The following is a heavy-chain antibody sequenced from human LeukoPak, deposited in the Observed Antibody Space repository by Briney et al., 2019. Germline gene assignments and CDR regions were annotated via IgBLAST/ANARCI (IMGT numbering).Heavy chain of an antibody. J-gene: IGHJ3*02. D-gene: IGHD3-22*01. CDR1: GGSISRSGYS. V-gene: IGHV4-30-4*07. Sequence: PSETLSLTCAVSGGSISRSGYSWSWLRQPPGKGLEWLGYIYYTGSTYYNPSLKSRLTISLDTSKNQFSLKLSSVTAADTAVYFCARGPYSYDSSGAFDIWGQGTMVTVSS. CDR2: IYYTGST. CDR3: ARGPYSYDSSGAFDI.